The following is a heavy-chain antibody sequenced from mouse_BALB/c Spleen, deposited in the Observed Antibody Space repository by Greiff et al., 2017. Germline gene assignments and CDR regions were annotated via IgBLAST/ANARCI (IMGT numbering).Heavy chain of an antibody. J-gene: IGHJ4*01. Sequence: VMLVESGPGLVAPSQSLSITCTVSGFSLTGYGVNWVRQPPGKGLEWLGMIWGDGSTDYNSALKSRLSISKDNSKSQVFLKMNSLQTDDTARYYCARTMITTPWAMDYWGQGTSVTVSS. D-gene: IGHD2-4*01. CDR2: IWGDGST. V-gene: IGHV2-6-7*01. CDR1: GFSLTGYG. CDR3: ARTMITTPWAMDY.